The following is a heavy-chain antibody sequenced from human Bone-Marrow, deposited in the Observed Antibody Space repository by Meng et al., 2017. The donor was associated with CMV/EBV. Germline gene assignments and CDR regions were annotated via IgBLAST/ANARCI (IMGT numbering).Heavy chain of an antibody. D-gene: IGHD1-26*01. CDR3: ACESATYLGGRIYYHGMDV. V-gene: IGHV4-34*01. J-gene: IGHJ6*02. CDR2: INHSGST. Sequence: SETLSLTCTVYGGSFNAYYYNWFRQAPGKGLEWIGEINHSGSTNYNPSLKSRVTISVDKSKIQFSLRLTSVTAADTAVYYCACESATYLGGRIYYHGMDVWGQGTTVTVSS. CDR1: GGSFNAYY.